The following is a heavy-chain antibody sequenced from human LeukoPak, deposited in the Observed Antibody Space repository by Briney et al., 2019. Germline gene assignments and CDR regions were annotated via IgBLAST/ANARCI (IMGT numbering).Heavy chain of an antibody. CDR3: ARDRGYIYGHPFDS. Sequence: ASVKVSCKASGYTFTNYYIHWVRQAPGQGLEWMGIVMSTGPSTISTSYAQRFQGRVTITWDTSTTTVYMEMSGLRSEDTAVYYCARDRGYIYGHPFDSWGQGNLVTVSS. J-gene: IGHJ4*02. D-gene: IGHD5-18*01. CDR1: GYTFTNYY. CDR2: VMSTGPSTIST. V-gene: IGHV1-46*01.